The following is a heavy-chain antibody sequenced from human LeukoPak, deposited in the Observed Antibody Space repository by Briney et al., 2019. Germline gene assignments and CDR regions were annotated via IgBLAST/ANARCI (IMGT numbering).Heavy chain of an antibody. V-gene: IGHV4-59*01. CDR2: IYNTGST. Sequence: KASETLSLTCTVSGGSISSYYWNWIRQPPGKGLEWIGYIYNTGSTNNNPSLKSRVTISVDTSKKHFSLKLSSVTAADTAVYYCARETPYGSGSYPFDYWGQGILVTVSS. CDR1: GGSISSYY. J-gene: IGHJ4*02. D-gene: IGHD3-10*01. CDR3: ARETPYGSGSYPFDY.